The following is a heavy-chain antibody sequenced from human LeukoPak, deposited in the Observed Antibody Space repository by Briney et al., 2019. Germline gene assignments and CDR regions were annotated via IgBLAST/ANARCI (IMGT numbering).Heavy chain of an antibody. CDR2: IYYSGST. CDR1: GGSISSYY. Sequence: SETLSLTCTVSGGSISSYYWSWIRQPPRKGLEWIGYIYYSGSTNYNPSLKSRVTISVDTSKNQFSLKLSSVTAADTAVYYCARVGDGIAVAGYYFDYWGQGTLVTVSS. CDR3: ARVGDGIAVAGYYFDY. J-gene: IGHJ4*02. D-gene: IGHD6-19*01. V-gene: IGHV4-59*01.